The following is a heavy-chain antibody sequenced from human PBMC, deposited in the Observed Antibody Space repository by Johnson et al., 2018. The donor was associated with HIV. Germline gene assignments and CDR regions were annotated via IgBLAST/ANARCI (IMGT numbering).Heavy chain of an antibody. CDR2: IYDGDAT. Sequence: VQLVESGGGLIQPGGSLRLSCAASGFTVSSNYMSWVRQAPGKGLEWVSIIYDGDATYYADSVKGRFTISSDNAKNTPILQMNSLRAEDTAVYYCARASDSYCSADCYGDGFQISDQGTKVIVSS. D-gene: IGHD2-21*02. V-gene: IGHV3-53*01. CDR1: GFTVSSNY. CDR3: ARASDSYCSADCYGDGFQI. J-gene: IGHJ3*02.